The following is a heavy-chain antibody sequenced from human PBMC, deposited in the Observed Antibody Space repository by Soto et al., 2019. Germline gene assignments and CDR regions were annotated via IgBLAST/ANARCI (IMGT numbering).Heavy chain of an antibody. D-gene: IGHD3-10*01. CDR3: ATHVLLWFGELPHAFDI. V-gene: IGHV3-11*01. CDR1: GFTFSDYY. J-gene: IGHJ3*02. CDR2: ISSSGSTI. Sequence: QVQLVESGGGLVKPGGSLRLSCAASGFTFSDYYMSWIRQAPGKGREWVSYISSSGSTIYYADSVKGRFTISRDNAKNSLYLQMNSLRAEDTAVYYCATHVLLWFGELPHAFDIWGQGTMVTVSS.